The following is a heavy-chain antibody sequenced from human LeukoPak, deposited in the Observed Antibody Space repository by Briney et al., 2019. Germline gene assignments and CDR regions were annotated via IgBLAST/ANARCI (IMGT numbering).Heavy chain of an antibody. V-gene: IGHV7-4-1*02. CDR3: ARVMIRGVNVVAY. Sequence: ASVKVSCKASGYTFTSYAMNWVRQAPGQGLEWMGWINTNTRNPTYAQGFTGRFVFSLDTSVSTAYLQISNLKAEDTAVYYCARVMIRGVNVVAYWGQGTLVTVSS. J-gene: IGHJ4*02. CDR2: INTNTRNP. D-gene: IGHD3-10*01. CDR1: GYTFTSYA.